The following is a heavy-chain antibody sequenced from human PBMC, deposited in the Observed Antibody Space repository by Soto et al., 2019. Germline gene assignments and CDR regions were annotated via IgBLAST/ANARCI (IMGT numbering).Heavy chain of an antibody. Sequence: PGGSLRLSCTASGFTFGDYAMSWVRQAPGKGLEWVGFIRRKAYGGTTEYAASVKGRFTISRDDSKSIAYLQMNSLKTEDTAVYYCTRGCYYDSSGYYCAAFDIWGQGTMVTVS. CDR1: GFTFGDYA. J-gene: IGHJ3*02. CDR2: IRRKAYGGTT. CDR3: TRGCYYDSSGYYCAAFDI. V-gene: IGHV3-49*04. D-gene: IGHD3-22*01.